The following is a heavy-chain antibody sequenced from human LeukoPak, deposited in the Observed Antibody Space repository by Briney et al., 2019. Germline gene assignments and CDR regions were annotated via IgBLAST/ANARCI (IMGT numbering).Heavy chain of an antibody. D-gene: IGHD6-6*01. J-gene: IGHJ6*03. Sequence: PLETLSLTCTVSGGSISSSSYYWGWIRQPPGKGLEWIGSIYYSGSTYYNPSLKSRVTISVDTSKNQFSLKLSSVTAADTAVYYCARSAGSSSSFYYYYYYMDVWGKGTTVTVSS. CDR3: ARSAGSSSSFYYYYYYMDV. V-gene: IGHV4-39*01. CDR2: IYYSGST. CDR1: GGSISSSSYY.